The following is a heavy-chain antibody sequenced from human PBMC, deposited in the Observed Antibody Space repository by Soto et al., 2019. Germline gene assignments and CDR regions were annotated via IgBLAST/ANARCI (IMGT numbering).Heavy chain of an antibody. D-gene: IGHD2-8*02. Sequence: PVESLKISCMGSGYTFTSHWIGWVRQMPGKGLEGMGIIYPGDSDTRYIPSFQGQVTISADKSIRTAYLQWNSLKASATAMYYCVRVGLVGSNSLTTAWLDPWGPGTLVTVS. CDR3: VRVGLVGSNSLTTAWLDP. J-gene: IGHJ5*02. CDR1: GYTFTSHW. CDR2: IYPGDSDT. V-gene: IGHV5-51*01.